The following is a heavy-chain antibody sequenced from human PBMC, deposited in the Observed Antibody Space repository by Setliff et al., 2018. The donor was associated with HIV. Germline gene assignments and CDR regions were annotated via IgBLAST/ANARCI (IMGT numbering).Heavy chain of an antibody. D-gene: IGHD6-13*01. CDR2: IYYSGST. CDR3: ARGRSCQYYYYYYMDV. CDR1: GGSISSYY. J-gene: IGHJ6*03. V-gene: IGHV4-59*01. Sequence: SDTLSLTCTVSGGSISSYYWSWIRQPPGKGLDWIGYIYYSGSTNYNLSLKSRVTISVVTSKNQLSLKLSSVTAADTAMYYCARGRSCQYYYYYYMDVWGTGTTVTVSS.